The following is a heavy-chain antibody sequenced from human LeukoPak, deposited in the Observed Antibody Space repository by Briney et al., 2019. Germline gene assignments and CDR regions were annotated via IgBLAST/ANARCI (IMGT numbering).Heavy chain of an antibody. Sequence: ASETLSLTCAVYGGSFGGYYWSWIRQSPGKGLEWIGEINHSGSTNYNPSLKSRVTISIDTSKNQFSLKLSSVTAADTAVYYCARGLWFGDENPPYFDYWGQGTLVTVSS. J-gene: IGHJ4*02. CDR3: ARGLWFGDENPPYFDY. CDR2: INHSGST. D-gene: IGHD3-10*01. CDR1: GGSFGGYY. V-gene: IGHV4-34*01.